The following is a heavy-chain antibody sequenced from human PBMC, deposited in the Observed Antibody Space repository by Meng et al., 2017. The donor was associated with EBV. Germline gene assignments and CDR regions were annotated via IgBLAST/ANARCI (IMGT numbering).Heavy chain of an antibody. CDR1: GFTLRSYS. CDR3: ARDRTSNRFDY. V-gene: IGHV3-21*01. Sequence: EVQLVDAGGGLVQPGGSLRLSCAASGFTLRSYSMNWVRLAPGKGLEWVSSISSNSIDIYYADLVKGRFTISRDNAKNSLFLQMNSLRAEDTAVYYCARDRTSNRFDYWGQGTLVTVSS. D-gene: IGHD2-8*01. CDR2: ISSNSIDI. J-gene: IGHJ4*02.